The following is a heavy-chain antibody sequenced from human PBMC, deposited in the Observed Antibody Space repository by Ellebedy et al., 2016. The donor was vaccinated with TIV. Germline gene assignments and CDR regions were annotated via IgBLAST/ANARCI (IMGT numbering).Heavy chain of an antibody. CDR3: ARSYYGSGSPDY. D-gene: IGHD3-10*01. J-gene: IGHJ4*02. Sequence: LSLTCAASGFKLGDYYMYWVRQAPGKGLEWVPGICKNSGSVGYADPVKGRFTISRDNAKNSLYLQMNSLRGEDTALYYCARSYYGSGSPDYWGQGTLVTVS. CDR1: GFKLGDYY. V-gene: IGHV3-9*01. CDR2: ICKNSGSV.